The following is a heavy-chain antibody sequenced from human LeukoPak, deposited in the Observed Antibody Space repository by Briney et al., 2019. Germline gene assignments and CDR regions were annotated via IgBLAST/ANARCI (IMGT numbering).Heavy chain of an antibody. CDR2: IKKDGSEK. V-gene: IGHV3-7*03. Sequence: GGSLRLSCAASGFTFSSYWMSWVRQAPGKGLEWVANIKKDGSEKKYVDSVKGRFTISRDNSKNTLYLQMNSLRAEDTAVYYCAKLLYYYDSSQPYWGQGTLVTVSS. CDR3: AKLLYYYDSSQPY. CDR1: GFTFSSYW. D-gene: IGHD3-22*01. J-gene: IGHJ4*02.